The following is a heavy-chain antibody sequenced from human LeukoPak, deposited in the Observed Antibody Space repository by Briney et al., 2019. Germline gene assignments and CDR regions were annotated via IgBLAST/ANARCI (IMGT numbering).Heavy chain of an antibody. CDR1: GGSISSYY. Sequence: SETLSLTCTVSGGSISSYYWSWIRQPPGKGLEWIGYIYYSGSTNYNPSLKSRVTISVDTSKNQFSLKLSSVTAAATAVYYCARGGPWAFDIWGQGTMVTVSS. V-gene: IGHV4-59*01. CDR3: ARGGPWAFDI. J-gene: IGHJ3*02. D-gene: IGHD3/OR15-3a*01. CDR2: IYYSGST.